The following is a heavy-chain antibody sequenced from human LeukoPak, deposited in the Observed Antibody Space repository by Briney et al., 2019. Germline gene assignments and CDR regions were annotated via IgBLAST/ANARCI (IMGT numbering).Heavy chain of an antibody. CDR2: IYSSGST. V-gene: IGHV4-59*01. D-gene: IGHD3-3*01. Sequence: SETLSLTCTVSAGSLSSNYWTWIRQPPGKGLEWIAYIYSSGSTKYNPSLKSRVTISVDTSKNQFSLKLSSVTAADTAVYYCARGLGGTFDGYYFDYWGQGTLVAVSS. J-gene: IGHJ4*02. CDR1: AGSLSSNY. CDR3: ARGLGGTFDGYYFDY.